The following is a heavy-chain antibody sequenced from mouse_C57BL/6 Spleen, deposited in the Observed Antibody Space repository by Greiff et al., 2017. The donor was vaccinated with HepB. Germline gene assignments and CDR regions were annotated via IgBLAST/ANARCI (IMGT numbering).Heavy chain of an antibody. J-gene: IGHJ2*01. V-gene: IGHV1-42*01. CDR3: ARSGIYYFDY. CDR1: GYSFTGYY. Sequence: VQLQQSGPELVKPGASVKISCKASGYSFTGYYMNWVKQSPEKSLEWIGEINPSTGGTTYNQKFKAKATLTVDKSSSTAYMQLKSLTSEDSAVYYCARSGIYYFDYWGQGTTLTVSS. D-gene: IGHD3-2*02. CDR2: INPSTGGT.